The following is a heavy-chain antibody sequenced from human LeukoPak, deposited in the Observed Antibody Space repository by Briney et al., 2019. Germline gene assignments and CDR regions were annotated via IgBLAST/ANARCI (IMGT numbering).Heavy chain of an antibody. Sequence: GGSLRLSCAASGFTFASYSMNWVRQAPGKGLEWVSTISGGGGSTYYADSVKGRFTISRDNSKNTLYLQVNSLRAEDTAVYYCAKGGKWDVTPFDYWGQGTLVTVSS. CDR2: ISGGGGST. CDR1: GFTFASYS. V-gene: IGHV3-23*01. CDR3: AKGGKWDVTPFDY. D-gene: IGHD1-26*01. J-gene: IGHJ4*02.